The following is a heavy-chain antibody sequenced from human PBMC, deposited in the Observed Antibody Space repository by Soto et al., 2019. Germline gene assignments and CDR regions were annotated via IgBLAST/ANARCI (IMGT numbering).Heavy chain of an antibody. J-gene: IGHJ6*02. Sequence: PGGSLRLSCVASGFTFSTYSINWVRQAPGKGLEWVSSISSRSDIYYADSVKGRFTISRDNAKNSVSLQMNSLRAEDTAVYYCAREYTAWPLAYGLDVWGQGTTVTV. CDR3: AREYTAWPLAYGLDV. CDR2: ISSRSDI. D-gene: IGHD2-2*02. V-gene: IGHV3-21*01. CDR1: GFTFSTYS.